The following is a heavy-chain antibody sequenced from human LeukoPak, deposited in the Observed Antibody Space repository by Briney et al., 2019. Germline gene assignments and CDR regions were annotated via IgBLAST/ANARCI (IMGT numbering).Heavy chain of an antibody. CDR3: ARAQYNWNDVYFDY. Sequence: SETLSLTCAVYGGSFSGYYWSWIRQPPGKGLEWIGEINHSGSTNYNPSLKSRVTISVDTSKKQFSLKLSSVTAADTAVYYCARAQYNWNDVYFDYWGQGTLVTVSS. V-gene: IGHV4-34*01. CDR2: INHSGST. CDR1: GGSFSGYY. D-gene: IGHD1-20*01. J-gene: IGHJ4*02.